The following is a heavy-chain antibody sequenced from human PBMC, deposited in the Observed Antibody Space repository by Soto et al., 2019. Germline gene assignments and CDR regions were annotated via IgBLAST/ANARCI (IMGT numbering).Heavy chain of an antibody. CDR2: IYYSGST. CDR3: ARRYYDYVWGSYRHRLDAFDI. J-gene: IGHJ3*02. D-gene: IGHD3-16*02. Sequence: QLQLQESGPGLVKPSETLSLTCTVSGGSISSSSYYWGWIRQPPGKGLEWIGSIYYSGSTYYNPSLKSRVTISVDTSKNQFSLKLSSVTAADTAVYYCARRYYDYVWGSYRHRLDAFDIWGQGTMVTVSS. V-gene: IGHV4-39*01. CDR1: GGSISSSSYY.